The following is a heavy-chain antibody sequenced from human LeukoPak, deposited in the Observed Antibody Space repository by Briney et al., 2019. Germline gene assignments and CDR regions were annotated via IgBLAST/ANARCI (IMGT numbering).Heavy chain of an antibody. V-gene: IGHV3-23*01. Sequence: PGGSLRLSSVASGFTFTIYGMSWVRQAPGKGLEWLSAISHTGDDTYYADSVKGRFTISRDNSKNTLYLQMNSLRAEDTAIYYCAKHLCHSSGHCYLDYWGQGTLVTVSS. D-gene: IGHD3-22*01. CDR1: GFTFTIYG. CDR2: ISHTGDDT. J-gene: IGHJ4*02. CDR3: AKHLCHSSGHCYLDY.